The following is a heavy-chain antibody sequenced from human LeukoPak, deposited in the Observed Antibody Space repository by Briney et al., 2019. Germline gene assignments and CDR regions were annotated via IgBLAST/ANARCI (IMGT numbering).Heavy chain of an antibody. CDR2: IYTSGSP. CDR3: ARHEDYSSGWYYGAFDI. Sequence: PSETLSLTCTVSSGSISSYDWSWIRQPAGKGLEWIGRIYTSGSPNYNPSLKSRVTISVDTSKNQFSLKLSSVTAADTAVYYCARHEDYSSGWYYGAFDIWGQGTMVTVSS. V-gene: IGHV4-4*07. CDR1: SGSISSYD. J-gene: IGHJ3*02. D-gene: IGHD6-19*01.